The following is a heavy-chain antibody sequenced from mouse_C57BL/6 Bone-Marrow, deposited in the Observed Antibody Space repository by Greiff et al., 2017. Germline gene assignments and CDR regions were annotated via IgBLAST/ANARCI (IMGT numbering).Heavy chain of an antibody. Sequence: EVQLVESGGGLVKPGASLKLSCAASGFTFTSYAMSWVRQTPEQRLEWVATISAGGSYTYYPDNVKGRFTISRDNATNNLYLQMSHLTSEDTAMYYCAREDDGDWYFDVWGTGTTVTVSS. CDR2: ISAGGSYT. CDR3: AREDDGDWYFDV. D-gene: IGHD2-12*01. J-gene: IGHJ1*03. V-gene: IGHV5-4*01. CDR1: GFTFTSYA.